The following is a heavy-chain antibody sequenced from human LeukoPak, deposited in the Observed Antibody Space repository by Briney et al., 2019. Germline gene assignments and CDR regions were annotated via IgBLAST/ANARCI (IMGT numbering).Heavy chain of an antibody. CDR2: INHSGST. Sequence: ETSETLSLTCAVYGGSFSGYYWSWIRQPPGKGLEWMGEINHSGSTNYNPSLKSRVTISVDTSKNQFSLKLSSVTAADTAVYYCARGRGYSYGFPFDYWGQGTLVTVSS. J-gene: IGHJ4*02. V-gene: IGHV4-34*01. D-gene: IGHD5-18*01. CDR3: ARGRGYSYGFPFDY. CDR1: GGSFSGYY.